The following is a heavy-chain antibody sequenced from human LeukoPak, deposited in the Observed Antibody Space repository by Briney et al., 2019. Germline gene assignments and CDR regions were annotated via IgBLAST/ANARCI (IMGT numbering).Heavy chain of an antibody. V-gene: IGHV4-4*07. CDR3: ARDRRPRAVAGAYISYGMDV. Sequence: SETLSLTCSVSGGSTNNYLWSWIRQSAGKGLEWIGRVNPYGTSNYNPSLKSRVTMSVDTSKNLVSLRLTSLTAADTAVYYCARDRRPRAVAGAYISYGMDVWGQGTTVTVSS. CDR2: VNPYGTS. D-gene: IGHD6-19*01. J-gene: IGHJ6*02. CDR1: GGSTNNYL.